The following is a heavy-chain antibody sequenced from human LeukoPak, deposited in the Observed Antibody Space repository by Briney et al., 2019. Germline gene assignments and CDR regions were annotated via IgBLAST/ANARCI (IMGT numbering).Heavy chain of an antibody. J-gene: IGHJ4*02. D-gene: IGHD3-10*01. CDR2: ISGSGGST. CDR3: AKATPRYYGSGSYYYFDY. V-gene: IGHV3-23*01. CDR1: GFTFSSYA. Sequence: GGSLRLSCAASGFTFSSYAMSWVRQAPGKGLEWVSAISGSGGSTYYADSVKGRFTISRDNSKNTLYLQMNSLRAEDTAVYYCAKATPRYYGSGSYYYFDYWGQETLVTVSS.